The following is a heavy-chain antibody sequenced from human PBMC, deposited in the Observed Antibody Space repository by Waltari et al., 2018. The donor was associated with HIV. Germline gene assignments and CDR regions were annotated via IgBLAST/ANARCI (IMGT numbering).Heavy chain of an antibody. CDR3: ARVQYGAIDY. V-gene: IGHV4-39*07. J-gene: IGHJ4*02. Sequence: QLQLQESGPGLVKPSETLSLTCTVPGGSISSSNYYWGWIRQPPGKGLEWIGSIYYSGSTYYNPSLKSRVTISVHTSKNQFSLKLSSVTAADTAVYYCARVQYGAIDYWGQGTLVTVSS. D-gene: IGHD4-4*01. CDR1: GGSISSSNYY. CDR2: IYYSGST.